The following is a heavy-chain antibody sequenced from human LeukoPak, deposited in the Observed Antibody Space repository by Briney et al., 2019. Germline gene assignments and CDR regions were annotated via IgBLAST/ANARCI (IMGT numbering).Heavy chain of an antibody. CDR3: ARDLSIGQLVRTNWFDP. CDR1: GGSISSGGYY. Sequence: PSQTLSLTCTVSGGSISSGGYYWSWIRQHLGKGLEWIGYIYYSGSTYYNPSLKSRVTISVDTSKNQFSLKLSSVTAADTAVYYCARDLSIGQLVRTNWFDPWGQGTLVTVSS. V-gene: IGHV4-31*03. J-gene: IGHJ5*02. D-gene: IGHD6-6*01. CDR2: IYYSGST.